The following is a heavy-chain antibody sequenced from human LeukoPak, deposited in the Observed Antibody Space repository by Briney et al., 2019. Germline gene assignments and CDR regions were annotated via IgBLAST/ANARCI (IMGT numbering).Heavy chain of an antibody. CDR1: GGSISSYY. Sequence: SETLSLTCTVSGGSISSYYWSWIRQPPGKGLEWIGYIYYSGSTNYNPSLKSRVTISVDTSKNQFSLKLSSVTAADTAVYYCARADCSSTSCNLDYWGQGTLVTVSS. CDR3: ARADCSSTSCNLDY. J-gene: IGHJ4*02. V-gene: IGHV4-59*01. CDR2: IYYSGST. D-gene: IGHD2-2*01.